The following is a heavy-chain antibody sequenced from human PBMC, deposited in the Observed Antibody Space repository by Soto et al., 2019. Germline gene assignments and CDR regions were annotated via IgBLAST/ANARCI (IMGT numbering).Heavy chain of an antibody. CDR2: INAANGDT. CDR3: AGDEGRWNAIEDGFVKFILDY. V-gene: IGHV1-3*01. D-gene: IGHD1-1*01. CDR1: GYTFSMHA. Sequence: ASVKVSCKTSGYTFSMHAIHWVRQAPGQGLEWMGWINAANGDTKYSENFQGRVAITRDGYASAAYMEVRSLRSEDTAIYYCAGDEGRWNAIEDGFVKFILDYWG. J-gene: IGHJ4*01.